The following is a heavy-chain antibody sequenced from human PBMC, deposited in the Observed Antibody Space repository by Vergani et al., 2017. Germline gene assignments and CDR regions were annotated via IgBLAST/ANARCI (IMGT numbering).Heavy chain of an antibody. J-gene: IGHJ6*03. CDR2: IIPIFGTA. CDR3: ARRSSSSLGYYYMDV. Sequence: QVQLVQSGAEVKKPGSSVKVSCKASGGTFSSYAISWVRQAPGQGREWMGGIIPIFGTANYAQKFQGRVTITADESTSTAYMERSSLRSEDTAVYYCARRSSSSLGYYYMDVWGKGTTVTVSS. CDR1: GGTFSSYA. D-gene: IGHD6-6*01. V-gene: IGHV1-69*01.